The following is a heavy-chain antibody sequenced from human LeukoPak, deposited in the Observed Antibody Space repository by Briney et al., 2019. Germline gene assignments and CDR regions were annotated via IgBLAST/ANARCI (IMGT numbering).Heavy chain of an antibody. D-gene: IGHD3-10*01. V-gene: IGHV3-30*04. CDR1: GFTFSSYA. J-gene: IGHJ3*02. CDR2: ISYDGSNK. CDR3: AREAYYGSGSGAFDI. Sequence: PGGSLRLSCAASGFTFSSYAMHWVRQAPGKGLEWVAVISYDGSNKYYADSVKGRFTISRDNSKNTLYLQMNSLRAEDTAVYYCAREAYYGSGSGAFDIWGQGTMVTVSS.